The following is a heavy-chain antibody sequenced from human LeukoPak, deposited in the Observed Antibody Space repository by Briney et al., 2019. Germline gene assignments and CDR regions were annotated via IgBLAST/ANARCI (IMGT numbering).Heavy chain of an antibody. J-gene: IGHJ4*02. V-gene: IGHV3-48*03. CDR1: GFTFSNYE. Sequence: GGSLRLSCAASGFTFSNYEMKWVRQAPGRGLEWVSYITSSGGTIYYADSVKGRFTISRDNAKSSLYLQMNSLRAEDTAVYYCATHYRGSAHEYWGQGTLVTVSS. CDR2: ITSSGGTI. D-gene: IGHD6-19*01. CDR3: ATHYRGSAHEY.